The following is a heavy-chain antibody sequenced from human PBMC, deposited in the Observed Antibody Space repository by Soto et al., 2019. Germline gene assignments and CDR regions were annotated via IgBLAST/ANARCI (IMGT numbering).Heavy chain of an antibody. J-gene: IGHJ4*02. V-gene: IGHV3-33*01. Sequence: GGSLRLSCAASGFAFSSYGMHWVRQSPGKGLEWVAFIWYDGSNKYYADSVKGRFTISRDNSKNTLYLQMNSLRAEDTAVYYCARDLRGRYGHDYSGQGNLVTVSS. CDR3: ARDLRGRYGHDY. CDR2: IWYDGSNK. CDR1: GFAFSSYG. D-gene: IGHD5-18*01.